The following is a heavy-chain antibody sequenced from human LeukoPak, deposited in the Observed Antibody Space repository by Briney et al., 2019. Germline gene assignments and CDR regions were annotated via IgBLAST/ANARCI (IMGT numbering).Heavy chain of an antibody. D-gene: IGHD6-19*01. CDR2: VSPASGNT. V-gene: IGHV1-18*01. CDR3: ARDVPGWGGFDV. J-gene: IGHJ3*01. Sequence: ASVTVSCKASGYSFTNHGISWVRQAPGQGLEWMGWVSPASGNTISAQSLQDRVTMTTDTSTNTAFLELRSLRSDDTALYYCARDVPGWGGFDVWGQGTMVTVSS. CDR1: GYSFTNHG.